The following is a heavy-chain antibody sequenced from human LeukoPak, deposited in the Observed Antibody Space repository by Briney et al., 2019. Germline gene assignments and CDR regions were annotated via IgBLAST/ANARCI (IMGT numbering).Heavy chain of an antibody. CDR2: IYYSGST. CDR3: ARDDSSGYSGIN. D-gene: IGHD3-22*01. J-gene: IGHJ4*02. V-gene: IGHV4-30-4*08. Sequence: SQTLSLTCTVSGDSIGSGEHYWSWIRQPPGKGLEWIGYIYYSGSTYFNPSLKSRVTISIDTSKNQFSLKLSSVTAADTALYYCARDDSSGYSGINWGQGSLVTVSS. CDR1: GDSIGSGEHY.